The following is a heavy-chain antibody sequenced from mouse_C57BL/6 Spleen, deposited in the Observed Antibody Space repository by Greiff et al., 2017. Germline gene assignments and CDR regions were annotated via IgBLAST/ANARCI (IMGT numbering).Heavy chain of an antibody. CDR2: IHPNSGST. D-gene: IGHD1-1*01. V-gene: IGHV1-64*01. Sequence: VQLQQPGAELVKPGASVKLSCKASGYTFTSYWMHWVKQRPGQGLEWIGMIHPNSGSTNYNEKFKSKATLTVDKSSSTAYMQLSSLTSEDSAVYDCARYGSSYGAMDYWGQGTSVTVSS. J-gene: IGHJ4*01. CDR1: GYTFTSYW. CDR3: ARYGSSYGAMDY.